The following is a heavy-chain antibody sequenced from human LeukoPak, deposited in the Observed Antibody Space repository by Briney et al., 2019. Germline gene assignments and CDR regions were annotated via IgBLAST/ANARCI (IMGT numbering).Heavy chain of an antibody. Sequence: GGSLRLSCAASGFTFSSYGMHWVRQAPGKGLEWVAFIRYDGSNKYYADSVKGRFTISRDNSKNTLYLQMNSLRAEDTAVYYCANRPSIAVAATRFDHWGQGTLVTVSS. V-gene: IGHV3-30*02. D-gene: IGHD6-19*01. CDR1: GFTFSSYG. CDR2: IRYDGSNK. CDR3: ANRPSIAVAATRFDH. J-gene: IGHJ4*02.